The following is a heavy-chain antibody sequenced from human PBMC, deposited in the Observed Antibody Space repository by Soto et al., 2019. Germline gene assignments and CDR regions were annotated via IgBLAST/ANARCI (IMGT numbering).Heavy chain of an antibody. CDR3: VRDRYYRSGSLFEN. CDR2: IGVAGDT. J-gene: IGHJ4*02. Sequence: GGSLRLSCAASGFVFSDHDMHWVRQVPGKGLEWVSEIGVAGDTYYPDSVKGRFTISRENARNSLYLHMTSLRAGDTALYYCVRDRYYRSGSLFENWGQGTPVTVSP. V-gene: IGHV3-13*01. D-gene: IGHD3-10*01. CDR1: GFVFSDHD.